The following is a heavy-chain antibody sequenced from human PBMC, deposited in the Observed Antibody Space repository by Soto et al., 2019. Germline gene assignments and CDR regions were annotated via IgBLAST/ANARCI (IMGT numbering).Heavy chain of an antibody. CDR1: GFTFRDYY. V-gene: IGHV3-11*01. CDR3: ASEGLDAFDL. Sequence: QVQRVESGGGLVKPGGSLRRACAASGFTFRDYYMSWIRQAPGKGLEWVPYIRSSGSSIYYPDSVKGRFTISRDNAKNSLYLQMNSLRAESTAVYYCASEGLDAFDLCGDGTMITVSS. J-gene: IGHJ3*01. CDR2: IRSSGSSI.